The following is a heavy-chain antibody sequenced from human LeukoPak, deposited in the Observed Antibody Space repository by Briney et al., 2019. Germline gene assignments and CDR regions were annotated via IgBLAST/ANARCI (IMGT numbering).Heavy chain of an antibody. CDR1: GYTFISKG. J-gene: IGHJ4*02. D-gene: IGHD3-16*01. CDR3: ARSTGPGGYFDF. CDR2: INTDNSNT. Sequence: AASVEVSCKASGYTFISKGIHWVRQAPGQRLEWMAWINTDNSNTKRSQTLLGRVTITRDTSATTAYMELSSLRFEDTAVYYCARSTGPGGYFDFWGQGTLVTVSS. V-gene: IGHV1-3*04.